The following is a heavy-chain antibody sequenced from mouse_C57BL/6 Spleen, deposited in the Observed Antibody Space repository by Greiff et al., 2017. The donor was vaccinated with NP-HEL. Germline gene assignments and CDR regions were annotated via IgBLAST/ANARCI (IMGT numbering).Heavy chain of an antibody. Sequence: EVQLQQSGAELVRPGASVKLSCTASGFNIKDDYMHWVKQRPEQGLEWIGWIDPENGDTEYASKFQGKATIPADTTYNTAYLQLSSLTSEDTAVYYCTTGLATLVATLYAMDYWGQGPSVTVSS. D-gene: IGHD1-1*01. CDR3: TTGLATLVATLYAMDY. CDR1: GFNIKDDY. V-gene: IGHV14-4*01. CDR2: IDPENGDT. J-gene: IGHJ4*01.